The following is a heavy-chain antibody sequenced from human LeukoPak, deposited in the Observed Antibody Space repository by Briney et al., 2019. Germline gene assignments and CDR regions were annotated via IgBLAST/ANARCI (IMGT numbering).Heavy chain of an antibody. Sequence: PGGSLRLSCAASGFTVSSKYMSWVRQAPGKGLEWVSVIYSGGSTYYADSVKGRFTISRDNSKNTLYLQMNSLKAEDTAVYYCARRPIKYYYYGMDVWGQGTTVTVSS. J-gene: IGHJ6*02. CDR3: ARRPIKYYYYGMDV. CDR1: GFTVSSKY. V-gene: IGHV3-53*01. CDR2: IYSGGST.